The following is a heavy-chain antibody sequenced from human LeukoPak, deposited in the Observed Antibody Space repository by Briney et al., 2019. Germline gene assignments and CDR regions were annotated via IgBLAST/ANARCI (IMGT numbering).Heavy chain of an antibody. CDR3: ARAQLGEQWREYYFDY. CDR2: IYYSGST. Sequence: SETLSLTCTVSGGSISSSSYYWGWIRQPPGKGLEWIGSIYYSGSTYYNPSLKSRVTISVDTSKNQFSLKLSSVTAADTAVYYCARAQLGEQWREYYFDYWGQGTPVTVSS. J-gene: IGHJ4*02. D-gene: IGHD6-19*01. V-gene: IGHV4-39*07. CDR1: GGSISSSSYY.